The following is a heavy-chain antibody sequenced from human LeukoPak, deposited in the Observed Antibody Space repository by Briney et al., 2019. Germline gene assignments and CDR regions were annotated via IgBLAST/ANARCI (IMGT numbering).Heavy chain of an antibody. CDR2: IDTRSAE. J-gene: IGHJ5*02. Sequence: PGGSLRLSCVGSGFTFSTYEINWVRQAPGKGLEWLSHIDTRSAEYYADSVKGRFTISRDNAKNSVYLQMNSLRGEDAAVYYCAREIMGDPGRFDPWGQGTLVTVSS. D-gene: IGHD1-26*01. CDR1: GFTFSTYE. V-gene: IGHV3-48*03. CDR3: AREIMGDPGRFDP.